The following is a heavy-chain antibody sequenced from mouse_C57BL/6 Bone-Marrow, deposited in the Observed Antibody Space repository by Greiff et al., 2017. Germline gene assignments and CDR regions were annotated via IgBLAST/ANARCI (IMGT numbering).Heavy chain of an antibody. CDR1: GYAFTNYL. J-gene: IGHJ4*01. CDR3: ARCDYDYAMDY. Sequence: LQQSGAELVRPGTSVKVSCKASGYAFTNYLIEWVKQRPGQGLEWIGVINPGSGGTNYNEKFKGKATLTADKSSSTAYMQLSSLTSEDSAVYFCARCDYDYAMDYWGQGTSVTVSS. V-gene: IGHV1-54*01. D-gene: IGHD2-4*01. CDR2: INPGSGGT.